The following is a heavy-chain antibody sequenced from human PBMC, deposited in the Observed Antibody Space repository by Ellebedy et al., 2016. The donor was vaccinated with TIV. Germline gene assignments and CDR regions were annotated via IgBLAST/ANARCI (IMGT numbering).Heavy chain of an antibody. CDR3: ARAGDYGSGSYYMGFGY. D-gene: IGHD3-10*01. V-gene: IGHV1-69*13. Sequence: SVKVSXXASGGTFSSYAISWVRQAPGQGLEWMGGIIPIFGTANYAQKFQGRVTITADESTSTAYMELSSLRSEDTAVYYCARAGDYGSGSYYMGFGYWGQGTLVTVSS. CDR2: IIPIFGTA. J-gene: IGHJ4*02. CDR1: GGTFSSYA.